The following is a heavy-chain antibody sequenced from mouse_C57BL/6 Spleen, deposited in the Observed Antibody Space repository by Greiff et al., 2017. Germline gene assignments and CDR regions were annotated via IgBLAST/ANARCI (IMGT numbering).Heavy chain of an antibody. Sequence: EVKLVESGGGLVKPGGSLKLSCAASGFTFSDYGMHWVRQAPEKGLEWVAYISSGSSTIYYADPVKGRFTISRDNAKKTLCLQMTRLRSEDTAMYYCARGAYYGNYDAMDYWGQGTSVTVSS. CDR3: ARGAYYGNYDAMDY. J-gene: IGHJ4*01. CDR2: ISSGSSTI. V-gene: IGHV5-17*01. D-gene: IGHD2-10*01. CDR1: GFTFSDYG.